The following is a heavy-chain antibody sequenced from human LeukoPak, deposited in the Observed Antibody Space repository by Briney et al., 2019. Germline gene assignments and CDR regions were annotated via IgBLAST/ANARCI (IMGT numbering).Heavy chain of an antibody. Sequence: GESLKISCKGSGYSFTSYWIGWVRQMPGKGLEWMGIIYPGDSATRYSPSFQGQVTISADKSISTAYLQWSSLKASDTAMYYCARHVGYSSGWSNPDYWGQGTLVTVSS. V-gene: IGHV5-51*01. D-gene: IGHD6-19*01. CDR2: IYPGDSAT. CDR3: ARHVGYSSGWSNPDY. J-gene: IGHJ4*02. CDR1: GYSFTSYW.